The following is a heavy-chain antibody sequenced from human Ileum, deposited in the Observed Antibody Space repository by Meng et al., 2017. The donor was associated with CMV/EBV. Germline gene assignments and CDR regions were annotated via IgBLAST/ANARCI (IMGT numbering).Heavy chain of an antibody. Sequence: GGSLRLSCAASGFTVSSNYMSWVRQAPGKGLEWVSVIYSGGSTYYADSVKGRFTISRDNSKNTLYLQMHSLRAEDTAVYYCARDLPGFWSGYPRYGMDVWGQGTTVTVSS. CDR2: IYSGGST. D-gene: IGHD3-3*01. CDR1: GFTVSSNY. V-gene: IGHV3-66*02. CDR3: ARDLPGFWSGYPRYGMDV. J-gene: IGHJ6*02.